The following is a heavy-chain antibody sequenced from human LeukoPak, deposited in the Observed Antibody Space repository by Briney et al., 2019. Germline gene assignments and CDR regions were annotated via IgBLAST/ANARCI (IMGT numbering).Heavy chain of an antibody. CDR1: GGSISSYY. CDR2: IYTSGST. V-gene: IGHV4-4*07. J-gene: IGHJ6*02. D-gene: IGHD5-24*01. Sequence: SETLSLTCTVSGGSISSYYWSWIRQPAGKGPEWIGRIYTSGSTNYNPSLKSRVTMSVDTSKNQFSLKLSSVTAADTAVYYCARDPTPRDNYYYYYGMDVWGQGTTVTVSS. CDR3: ARDPTPRDNYYYYYGMDV.